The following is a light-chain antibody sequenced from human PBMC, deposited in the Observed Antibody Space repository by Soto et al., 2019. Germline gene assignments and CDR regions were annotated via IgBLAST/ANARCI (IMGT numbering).Light chain of an antibody. V-gene: IGKV1-39*01. J-gene: IGKJ2*01. Sequence: DIQMTQSPSSLSASVGDRVTITLRSSQSISSYLNWYQQKPGKAPKLLIYAASSLQSGVPSRFCGSGSGTEFTLTISSLQPEDFATYYCQQSYSTPPTFGQGTKLEIK. CDR2: AAS. CDR1: QSISSY. CDR3: QQSYSTPPT.